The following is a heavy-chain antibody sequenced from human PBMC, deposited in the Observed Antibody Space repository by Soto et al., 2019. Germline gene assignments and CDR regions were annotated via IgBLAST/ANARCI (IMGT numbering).Heavy chain of an antibody. CDR1: GFTFSSYA. Sequence: GGSLRLSCAASGFTFSSYAMHWVRQAPGKGLEWVAVISYDGSNKYYADSVKGRFTISRDNSKNTLYLQMNSLRAEDTAVYYCARDELRFWERSQLDYYYSGMDVWGQGTTVTVSS. J-gene: IGHJ6*02. D-gene: IGHD3-3*01. V-gene: IGHV3-30*04. CDR2: ISYDGSNK. CDR3: ARDELRFWERSQLDYYYSGMDV.